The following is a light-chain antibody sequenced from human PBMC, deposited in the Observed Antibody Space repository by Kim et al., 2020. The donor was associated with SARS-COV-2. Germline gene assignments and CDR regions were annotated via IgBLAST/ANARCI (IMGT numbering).Light chain of an antibody. V-gene: IGKV1-8*01. CDR2: GAS. J-gene: IGKJ2*01. Sequence: AIRMTQSPFSLSASVGDRVTIACWASQAISNCLAWYQQKPGKPPELLIYGASTLQSGVPSRFRGGGSGTDFTLTITSLQSEDFATYYCQQYSSFAYTFGQGTKLEI. CDR3: QQYSSFAYT. CDR1: QAISNC.